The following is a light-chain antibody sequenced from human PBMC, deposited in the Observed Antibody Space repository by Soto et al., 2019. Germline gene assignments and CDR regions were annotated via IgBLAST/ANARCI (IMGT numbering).Light chain of an antibody. J-gene: IGLJ2*01. V-gene: IGLV2-14*03. CDR1: SSEVGGYNY. CDR3: SSYTSSSTLGV. Sequence: QSALTQPASVSGSPGQSISISCTGTSSEVGGYNYVSWYQQHPGKAPKLMIYDVSYRPSGVSNRFSGSKSGNTASLTISGLQTEDEADYYCSSYTSSSTLGVFGGGTKLTVL. CDR2: DVS.